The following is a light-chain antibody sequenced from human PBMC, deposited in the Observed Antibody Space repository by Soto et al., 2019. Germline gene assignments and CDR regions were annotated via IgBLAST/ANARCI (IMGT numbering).Light chain of an antibody. V-gene: IGLV2-14*03. Sequence: QSVLTQPASVSGSPGHSITISCTGTGSDIGSYKYVSWYQQHPGKAPKLMIFEVNNRPSGVSDRFSGSKSGNTASLIISGLQAEDEADYYCASYASICSLVVFGTGTKVTVL. CDR3: ASYASICSLVV. CDR2: EVN. J-gene: IGLJ1*01. CDR1: GSDIGSYKY.